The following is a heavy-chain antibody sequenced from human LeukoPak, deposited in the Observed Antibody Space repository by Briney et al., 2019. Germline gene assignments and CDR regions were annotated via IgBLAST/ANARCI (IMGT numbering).Heavy chain of an antibody. V-gene: IGHV3-21*01. J-gene: IGHJ1*01. CDR1: GFTFSSYS. CDR3: ARGVTGGWYGDFQH. CDR2: ISSGSTYI. Sequence: GRSLRLSCAASGFTFSSYSMNWVRQAPGKGLEWVSCISSGSTYIYYADSVKGRFTISRDNAKNSLYLQMNSLRAEDTAVYYCARGVTGGWYGDFQHWGQGTLVTVSS. D-gene: IGHD6-19*01.